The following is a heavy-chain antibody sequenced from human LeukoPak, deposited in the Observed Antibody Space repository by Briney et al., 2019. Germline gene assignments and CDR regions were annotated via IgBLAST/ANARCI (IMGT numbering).Heavy chain of an antibody. CDR2: INSDGSST. CDR1: GFTFSSYW. J-gene: IGHJ3*02. V-gene: IGHV3-74*01. D-gene: IGHD3-10*01. CDR3: ASYGSGSYHDAFDI. Sequence: PGGSLRLSCAASGFTFSSYWMHWVRQAPGKGLVWVSRINSDGSSTSYADSVKGRFTISRDNAKNTLYLQMNSLRAEDTAAYYCASYGSGSYHDAFDIWGQGTMVTVSS.